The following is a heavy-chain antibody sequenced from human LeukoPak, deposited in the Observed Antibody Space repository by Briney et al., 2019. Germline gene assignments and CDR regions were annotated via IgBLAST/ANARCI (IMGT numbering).Heavy chain of an antibody. CDR2: IIPNFGTA. D-gene: IGHD6-13*01. CDR1: GGTFSSYA. V-gene: IGHV1-69*06. J-gene: IGHJ4*02. CDR3: ASSRRAADRSCFDY. Sequence: GASVKVSCKASGGTFSSYAISWVRQAPGQGLEWMGGIIPNFGTANYAQKLQGRVTMTADKSTSTAYMELSSLRSEDTAVYYCASSRRAADRSCFDYWGQGTLVTVSS.